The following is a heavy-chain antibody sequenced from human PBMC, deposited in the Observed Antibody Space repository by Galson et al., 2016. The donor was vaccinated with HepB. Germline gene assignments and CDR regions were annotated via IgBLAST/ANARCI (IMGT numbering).Heavy chain of an antibody. Sequence: GGSISSSSYYWGWIRQPPGKGLEWIGSIYYSGSTYYNPSLQSRVTISVDTSKNQFSLKMSSVTAADTAVYYCARRFRYTYGPPYGMDVWGQGTTVTVSS. V-gene: IGHV4-39*01. CDR2: IYYSGST. CDR1: GGSISSSSYY. D-gene: IGHD5-18*01. CDR3: ARRFRYTYGPPYGMDV. J-gene: IGHJ6*02.